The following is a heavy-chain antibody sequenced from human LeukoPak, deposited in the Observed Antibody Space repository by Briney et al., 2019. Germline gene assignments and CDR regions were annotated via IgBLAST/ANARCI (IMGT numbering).Heavy chain of an antibody. D-gene: IGHD4-17*01. CDR2: INGGGDTT. CDR3: AQDPGYGDFFG. V-gene: IGHV3-23*01. CDR1: GFIFSDYA. J-gene: IGHJ4*02. Sequence: GGSLRLSCAASGFIFSDYAMSWVRQAPGKRLEWVSIINGGGDTTFYADSVKGRFTISRDNSKNTLYLEMNSLRAEDTAIFYCAQDPGYGDFFGWGQGTLVTVSS.